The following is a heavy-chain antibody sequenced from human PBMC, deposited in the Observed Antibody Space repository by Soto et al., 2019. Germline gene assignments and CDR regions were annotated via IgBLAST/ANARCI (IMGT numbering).Heavy chain of an antibody. Sequence: GASVKVSCKASGYTFTGYYIYCLRQAPGQGLEWMGWINPNNGDTNYAQKFQGRVTMTRDSSISTAYLELSRLRSDDTAIYYCARLTSYYDSRGSSDYWGQGTLVTVSS. V-gene: IGHV1-2*02. CDR2: INPNNGDT. CDR1: GYTFTGYY. CDR3: ARLTSYYDSRGSSDY. D-gene: IGHD3-22*01. J-gene: IGHJ4*02.